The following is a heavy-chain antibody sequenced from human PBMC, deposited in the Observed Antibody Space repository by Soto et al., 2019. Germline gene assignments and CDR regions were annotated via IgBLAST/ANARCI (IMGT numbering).Heavy chain of an antibody. CDR3: ASGYSYGYHAFDI. Sequence: QVQLVESGGGLVKPGGSLRLSCAASGFTFSDYYMSWIRQAPGKGLEWVSYISSSSSYTNYADSVKGRFTISRDNAKNSLYLQMNSLRAEDTAVYYCASGYSYGYHAFDIWGQGTMVTVSS. J-gene: IGHJ3*02. D-gene: IGHD5-18*01. CDR1: GFTFSDYY. CDR2: ISSSSSYT. V-gene: IGHV3-11*06.